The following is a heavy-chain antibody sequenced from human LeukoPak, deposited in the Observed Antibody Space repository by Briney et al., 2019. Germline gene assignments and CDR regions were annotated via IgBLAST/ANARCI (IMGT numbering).Heavy chain of an antibody. V-gene: IGHV3-48*04. CDR3: ARVGTSSNYYYYMDV. CDR1: GFTFSSYA. D-gene: IGHD1-1*01. CDR2: ISSSGGTI. J-gene: IGHJ6*03. Sequence: GGSLRLSCAASGFTFSSYAMHWVRQAPGKGLEWVSYISSSGGTIYYADSVKGRFTISRDNAKNSLYLQMNSPRAEDTAVYYCARVGTSSNYYYYMDVWGKGTTVTVSS.